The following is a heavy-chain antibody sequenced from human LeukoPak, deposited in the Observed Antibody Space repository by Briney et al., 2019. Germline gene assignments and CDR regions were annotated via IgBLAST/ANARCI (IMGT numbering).Heavy chain of an antibody. J-gene: IGHJ4*02. CDR2: ISAYNGNT. CDR3: ASAREDGYNWGFIDY. D-gene: IGHD5-24*01. V-gene: IGHV1-18*01. CDR1: GYTFTSYG. Sequence: ASVKVSCKASGYTFTSYGISWVRQAPGQGLEWMGWISAYNGNTNYAQKLQGRVTMTTDTSTSTAYMELRSLRSDDTAVYYCASAREDGYNWGFIDYWGQGTLVTVSS.